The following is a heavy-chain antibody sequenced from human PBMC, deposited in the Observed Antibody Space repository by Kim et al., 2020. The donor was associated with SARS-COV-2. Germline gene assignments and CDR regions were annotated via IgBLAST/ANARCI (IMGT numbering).Heavy chain of an antibody. V-gene: IGHV3-7*01. J-gene: IGHJ4*02. Sequence: KYYADSVKVRFAIYRDNGEKSVHLQMNSLRGEDTAIYYCATEDFFRFDYWGQGNLVTVSP. CDR2: K. D-gene: IGHD3-3*01. CDR3: ATEDFFRFDY.